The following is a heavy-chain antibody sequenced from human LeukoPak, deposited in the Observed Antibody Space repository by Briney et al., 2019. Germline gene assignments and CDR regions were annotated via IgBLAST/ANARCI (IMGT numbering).Heavy chain of an antibody. CDR2: TYYRSKWNN. J-gene: IGHJ5*01. CDR3: ARLVGASWFDS. CDR1: GNSVSTNSAT. Sequence: SQTLSLTCAISGNSVSTNSATWTWLKQSPSRGLEWLGRTYYRSKWNNDYAVSMKSRITINPDTSKNQFSLQLNSVTPEDTAVYYCARLVGASWFDSWGQGTLVTVSS. V-gene: IGHV6-1*01. D-gene: IGHD1-26*01.